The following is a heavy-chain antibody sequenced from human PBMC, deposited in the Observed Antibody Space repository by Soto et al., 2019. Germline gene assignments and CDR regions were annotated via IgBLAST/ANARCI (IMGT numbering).Heavy chain of an antibody. CDR3: ARSREFDY. CDR1: GGSLSGATYS. J-gene: IGHJ4*02. Sequence: SQTLSLTCGVSGGSLSGATYSWNWIRQPPGKGLEWIGYIFPSGTTYYNPSLKSRVTISIDVSKNQFSLSLRSLTAADTAVYYCARSREFDYWSQGTLVTVSS. V-gene: IGHV4-30-2*01. CDR2: IFPSGTT.